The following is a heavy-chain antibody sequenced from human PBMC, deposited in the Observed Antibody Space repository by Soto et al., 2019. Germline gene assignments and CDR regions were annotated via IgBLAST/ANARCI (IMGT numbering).Heavy chain of an antibody. D-gene: IGHD2-15*01. CDR3: ASSVVVVAATADYYGMDV. V-gene: IGHV5-10-1*01. J-gene: IGHJ6*02. Sequence: GESLKISCKGSGYSFTSYWISWVRQMPGKGLEWMGRIDPSDSYTNYSPSFQGHVTISADKSISTAYLQWSSLKASDTAMYYCASSVVVVAATADYYGMDVWGQGTTVTVSS. CDR1: GYSFTSYW. CDR2: IDPSDSYT.